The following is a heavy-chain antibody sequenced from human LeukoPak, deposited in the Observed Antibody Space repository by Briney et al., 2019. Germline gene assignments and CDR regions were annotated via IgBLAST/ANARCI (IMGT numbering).Heavy chain of an antibody. D-gene: IGHD1-20*01. CDR3: ARRGNWNDFDY. J-gene: IGHJ4*02. V-gene: IGHV1-18*01. CDR2: INSYNGNT. CDR1: VYTFTSYG. Sequence: ASVNVSCKASVYTFTSYGFTWVGQAPGQGLEWMGWINSYNGNTQYAPKFKGRVTTTIDTSTSTAYMELRSLGSDDTAVYYCARRGNWNDFDYWGQGTLVIVSS.